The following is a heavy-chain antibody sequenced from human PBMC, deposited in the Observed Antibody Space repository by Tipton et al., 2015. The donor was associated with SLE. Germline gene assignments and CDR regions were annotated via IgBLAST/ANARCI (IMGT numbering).Heavy chain of an antibody. CDR1: GFTVSNYN. D-gene: IGHD6-13*01. Sequence: SLRLSCAASGFTVSNYNLIWVRQTPGTGLEWLSMIYSGGGTYYADSVKGRFTIYRDDSKDTLYLQMNSLRPEDTAIFYCARIFSSNWPVLTDAFDIWGQGAMVVVSS. J-gene: IGHJ3*02. V-gene: IGHV3-53*05. CDR2: IYSGGGT. CDR3: ARIFSSNWPVLTDAFDI.